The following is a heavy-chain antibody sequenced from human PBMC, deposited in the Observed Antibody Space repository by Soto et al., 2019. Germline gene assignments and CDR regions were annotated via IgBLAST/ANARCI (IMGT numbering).Heavy chain of an antibody. Sequence: ASVKVSCKASGYTFTSYGISWVLQAPGQGLEWMGWISAYNGNTNYAQKLQGRVTMTTDTSTSTAYMELRSLRSDDTAVYYCARVVTIFGVTDPWGQGTLVTVSS. V-gene: IGHV1-18*01. CDR3: ARVVTIFGVTDP. D-gene: IGHD3-3*01. CDR1: GYTFTSYG. CDR2: ISAYNGNT. J-gene: IGHJ5*02.